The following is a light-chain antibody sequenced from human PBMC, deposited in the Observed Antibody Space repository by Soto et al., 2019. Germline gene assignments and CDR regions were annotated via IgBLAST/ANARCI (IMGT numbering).Light chain of an antibody. Sequence: EIVLTQSPGTLSLSPGERATLSCRASQSVSSGYLAWYQQKPGQAPRLLLYGASNSATGIPDRFSGSGSGTDCTLTISRLEPEDFAVYSCQQYGSSPYTFGQGTKLEIK. CDR2: GAS. V-gene: IGKV3-20*01. CDR3: QQYGSSPYT. J-gene: IGKJ2*01. CDR1: QSVSSGY.